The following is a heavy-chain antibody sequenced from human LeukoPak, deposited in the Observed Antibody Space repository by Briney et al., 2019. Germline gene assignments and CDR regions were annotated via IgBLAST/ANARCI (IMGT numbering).Heavy chain of an antibody. V-gene: IGHV3-30*03. J-gene: IGHJ6*03. D-gene: IGHD3-16*01. CDR3: ARGYDSKLDYYYYMDV. Sequence: TGGSLRLSCVISGFTFSMYGMHWVRQAPGKGLEWVAVITPDGSGKNYVDSVESRFTISRDNSKTTLYVQMTSLRAEDTAVYFCARGYDSKLDYYYYMDVWGKGTTVTVSS. CDR1: GFTFSMYG. CDR2: ITPDGSGK.